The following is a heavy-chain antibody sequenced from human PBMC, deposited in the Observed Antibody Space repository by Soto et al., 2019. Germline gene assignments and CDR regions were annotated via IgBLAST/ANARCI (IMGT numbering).Heavy chain of an antibody. Sequence: SETLSLTCTVSGGSISSYYWSWIRQSPGKGPEWIGYVYHSGTTNYNPSLESRVTMSLDTSKNQFSLKLSAVTAADTAVYYCARYKSNYYYGMDVWGQGTTVTVSS. CDR3: ARYKSNYYYGMDV. CDR2: VYHSGTT. J-gene: IGHJ6*02. D-gene: IGHD1-20*01. CDR1: GGSISSYY. V-gene: IGHV4-59*01.